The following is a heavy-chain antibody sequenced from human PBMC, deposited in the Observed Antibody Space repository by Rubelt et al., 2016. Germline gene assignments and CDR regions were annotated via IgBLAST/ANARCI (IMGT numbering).Heavy chain of an antibody. Sequence: QAQLQQWGAGLLKPSETLSLTCAVDGGPLSGYYWNWIRQPPGKGLEWLGEITHSGSTNYTPSLKSRVTLTVDTSWNQFSLDLSPMTAAETAVYLCAGVGRGGYTGYDRRTNDYWGQGTLVTVSS. CDR2: ITHSGST. D-gene: IGHD5-12*01. CDR3: AGVGRGGYTGYDRRTNDY. V-gene: IGHV4-34*01. J-gene: IGHJ4*02. CDR1: GGPLSGYY.